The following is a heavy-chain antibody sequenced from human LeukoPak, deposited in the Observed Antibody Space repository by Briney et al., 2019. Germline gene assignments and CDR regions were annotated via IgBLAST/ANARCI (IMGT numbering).Heavy chain of an antibody. CDR2: SCHGGDT. CDR3: AKGSSQYYFDS. D-gene: IGHD6-19*01. J-gene: IGHJ4*02. Sequence: GGSLRLSCAASGFTFTTYAMYWVRQAPGKGLEWVSASCHGGDTYYTDSVKGRFTISRDISKNNLYLQMSSLRAEDTALYYCAKGSSQYYFDSWGQGTLVTVSS. V-gene: IGHV3-23*01. CDR1: GFTFTTYA.